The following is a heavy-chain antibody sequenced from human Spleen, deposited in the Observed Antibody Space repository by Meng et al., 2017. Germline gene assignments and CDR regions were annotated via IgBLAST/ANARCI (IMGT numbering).Heavy chain of an antibody. J-gene: IGHJ4*02. D-gene: IGHD2-15*01. CDR1: GYSISSGYY. CDR3: ARYGSVVVEAATPFDD. V-gene: IGHV4-38-2*02. CDR2: IYHSGNT. Sequence: SETLSLTCTVSGYSISSGYYWGWIRQPPGKGLEWIASIYHSGNTYYNPSLKSRVAISVDTSKNQFSLKLTSVTAADTAVYYCARYGSVVVEAATPFDDWGQGILVTVSS.